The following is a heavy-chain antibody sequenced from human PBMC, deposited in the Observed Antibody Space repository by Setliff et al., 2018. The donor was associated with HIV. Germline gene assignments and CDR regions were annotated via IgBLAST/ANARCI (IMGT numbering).Heavy chain of an antibody. CDR3: AKDRGRGNWLDP. CDR2: IIPIIGIT. V-gene: IGHV1-69*10. Sequence: GASVKVSCKASGGTFSSYAISWVRQAPGHGLEWMGGIIPIIGITNQAQKFQGRVTITADKSTNTAYMELSSLRSEDTAVYYCAKDRGRGNWLDPWGQGTLVTVSS. D-gene: IGHD3-16*01. J-gene: IGHJ5*02. CDR1: GGTFSSYA.